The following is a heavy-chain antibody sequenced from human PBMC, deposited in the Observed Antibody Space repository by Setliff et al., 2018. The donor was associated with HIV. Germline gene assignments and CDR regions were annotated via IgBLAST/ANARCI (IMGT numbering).Heavy chain of an antibody. J-gene: IGHJ6*02. CDR2: IYTSGPT. Sequence: SETLSLTCAVYGGSFNGYYWSWIRQPPGKGLQWIGYIYTSGPTNYNPSLESRVTISVDTSKNQFSLKLSSVTAADTAVYYCARRLFGAVAGTYGMDVWGQGTTVTVSS. V-gene: IGHV4-4*09. CDR1: GGSFNGYY. CDR3: ARRLFGAVAGTYGMDV. D-gene: IGHD6-19*01.